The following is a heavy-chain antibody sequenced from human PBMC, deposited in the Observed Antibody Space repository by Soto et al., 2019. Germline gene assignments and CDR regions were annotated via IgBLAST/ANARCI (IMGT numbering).Heavy chain of an antibody. Sequence: ASVKVSCKASGYTFTSYAMHWVRQAPGQRLEWMGWINAGNGNTKYSQKFQGRVTITRDTSASTAYMELSSLRSEDTAVYYCARDFLEVNWSDPWGQGTLVTVSS. CDR1: GYTFTSYA. V-gene: IGHV1-3*01. CDR3: ARDFLEVNWSDP. CDR2: INAGNGNT. D-gene: IGHD3-3*01. J-gene: IGHJ5*02.